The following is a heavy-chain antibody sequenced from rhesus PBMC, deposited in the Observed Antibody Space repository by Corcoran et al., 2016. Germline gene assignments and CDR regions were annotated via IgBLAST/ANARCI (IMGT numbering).Heavy chain of an antibody. Sequence: QVQLQESGPGLVKPSETLSLTCAVSGGSISSSYYYWSWIRQAPGKGLEWIGYISYSGNTSYNPSLKSRVTISRDTSKNQFSLKLSSVTAADTAVYYCARHLRGSLHYFDYWGQGVLVTVSS. J-gene: IGHJ4*01. D-gene: IGHD3-9*01. CDR3: ARHLRGSLHYFDY. V-gene: IGHV4-122*02. CDR1: GGSISSSYYY. CDR2: ISYSGNT.